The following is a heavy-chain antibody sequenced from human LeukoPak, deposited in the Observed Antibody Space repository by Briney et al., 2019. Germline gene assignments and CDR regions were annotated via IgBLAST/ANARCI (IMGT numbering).Heavy chain of an antibody. J-gene: IGHJ4*02. CDR3: AMLPYYYDSSGRPNIDY. Sequence: HTGGSLRLSCAASGFTFSSYEMNWVRQAPGKGLEWVSYISSSGSMINYADSVKGRFTISRDNAKNSLYLQMNSLRAEDTAVYYCAMLPYYYDSSGRPNIDYWGQGTLVTVSS. CDR1: GFTFSSYE. CDR2: ISSSGSMI. V-gene: IGHV3-48*03. D-gene: IGHD3-22*01.